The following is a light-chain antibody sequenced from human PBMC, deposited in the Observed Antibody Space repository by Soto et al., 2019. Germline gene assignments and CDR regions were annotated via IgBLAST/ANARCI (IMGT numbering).Light chain of an antibody. CDR1: QSLLDSDGETY. CDR2: KTS. V-gene: IGKV2-24*01. Sequence: EIVMTQTPLSSPVTLGQPASISCRSSQSLLDSDGETYLSWLQQRPGQPPRLLIYKTSSRFSGVPDRFSGSGAGTDFTLKISRVEAEDVGVYYCMQSLQTPWTFGQGTKVEI. J-gene: IGKJ1*01. CDR3: MQSLQTPWT.